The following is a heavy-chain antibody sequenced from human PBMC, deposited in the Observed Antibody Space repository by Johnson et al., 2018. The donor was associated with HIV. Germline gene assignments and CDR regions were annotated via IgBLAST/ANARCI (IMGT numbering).Heavy chain of an antibody. J-gene: IGHJ3*02. CDR3: AREISSRSAFYI. CDR2: IWYDGSNK. V-gene: IGHV3-33*08. CDR1: GFTFSSYG. Sequence: VQLVESGGGVVQPGRSLRLSCAASGFTFSSYGMHWVRQAPGKGLAWVAVIWYDGSNKYYADSVKGRFTISRDNSKNTLYLQMNSLRAEDTAVYYCAREISSRSAFYIWGQGTMVTVSS. D-gene: IGHD6-6*01.